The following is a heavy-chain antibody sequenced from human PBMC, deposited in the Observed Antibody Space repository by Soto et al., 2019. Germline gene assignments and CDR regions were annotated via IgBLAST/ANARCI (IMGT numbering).Heavy chain of an antibody. Sequence: TVSYESIISYCCSWISQVAGKGLEWIGRLYTSGSTKYSPSLKSRVTMSVDASKNQFSMRLSSVTAADTAVYYCRGYSGYDSYGTEVWGQGTTVTGFS. CDR2: LYTSGST. D-gene: IGHD5-12*01. CDR3: RGYSGYDSYGTEV. CDR1: YESIISYC. V-gene: IGHV4-4*07. J-gene: IGHJ6*02.